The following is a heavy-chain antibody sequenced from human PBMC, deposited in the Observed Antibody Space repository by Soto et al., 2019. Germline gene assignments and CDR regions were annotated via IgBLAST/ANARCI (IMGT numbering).Heavy chain of an antibody. D-gene: IGHD1-7*01. J-gene: IGHJ3*02. V-gene: IGHV4-59*01. CDR3: ARNYGRCFDI. CDR1: GGSIRSYY. Sequence: QVQLQESGPGLVKPSETLSLTCTVSGGSIRSYYWSWIRQPPGKGLEWIGYIYYSGSTNYKPSLKSRVTISVDTSKNQFSLKLSSVTAADTAVYYCARNYGRCFDIWGQGTMVTVSS. CDR2: IYYSGST.